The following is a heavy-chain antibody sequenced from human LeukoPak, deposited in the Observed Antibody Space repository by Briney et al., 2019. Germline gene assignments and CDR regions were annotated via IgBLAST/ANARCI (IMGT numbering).Heavy chain of an antibody. CDR1: GGSISSSNW. Sequence: SETLSLTCAVSGGSISSSNWWSWVRQPPGKGLEWIGEIYHSGSTNYNPSLKSRVTISVDKSKNQFSLKLSSVTAADTAVYYCARDRKRGITMVRGVTSLDYWGQGTLVAVSS. V-gene: IGHV4-4*02. J-gene: IGHJ4*02. CDR3: ARDRKRGITMVRGVTSLDY. D-gene: IGHD3-10*01. CDR2: IYHSGST.